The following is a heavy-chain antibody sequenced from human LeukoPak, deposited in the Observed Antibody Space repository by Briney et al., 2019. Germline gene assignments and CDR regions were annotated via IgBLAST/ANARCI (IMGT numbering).Heavy chain of an antibody. Sequence: ASVKVSCMASVYTFTGYYMQWVRQAPGQGLEWMGWINPNSGGTNYAQKLQGRVTMTRATSNSTAYMELSRLRSDDTAVYYCARGEMWGYYFDYWGQGTLVTVSS. CDR1: VYTFTGYY. D-gene: IGHD5-24*01. CDR3: ARGEMWGYYFDY. J-gene: IGHJ4*02. CDR2: INPNSGGT. V-gene: IGHV1-2*02.